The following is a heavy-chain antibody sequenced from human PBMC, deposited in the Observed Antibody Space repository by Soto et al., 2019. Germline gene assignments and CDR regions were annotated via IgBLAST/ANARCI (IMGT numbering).Heavy chain of an antibody. J-gene: IGHJ6*02. Sequence: GASVKVSCKASGGTLSNYAISWVRPAPGQGLEGLGGITPIFGTANYAQKFQGRVTITADESTSTAYMELSSLRSEDTAVYYCARDPGDCSSTSCYTGEYYYYYGMDVWGQGTTVTVSS. CDR3: ARDPGDCSSTSCYTGEYYYYYGMDV. V-gene: IGHV1-69*13. D-gene: IGHD2-2*02. CDR1: GGTLSNYA. CDR2: ITPIFGTA.